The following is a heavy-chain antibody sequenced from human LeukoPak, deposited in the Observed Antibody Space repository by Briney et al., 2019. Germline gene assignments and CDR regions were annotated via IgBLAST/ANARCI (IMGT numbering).Heavy chain of an antibody. CDR1: GFTFSNYG. CDR2: ISYDGSNK. J-gene: IGHJ4*02. V-gene: IGHV3-30*19. Sequence: GGSLRLSCAASGFTFSNYGMHWVRQAPGKGLEWVAIISYDGSNKYYADSVKGRFTISRDNSQNTLYLQMNSLRAEDTAVYYCASGGSYSYYYFDRWGQGTLVTVSS. D-gene: IGHD1-26*01. CDR3: ASGGSYSYYYFDR.